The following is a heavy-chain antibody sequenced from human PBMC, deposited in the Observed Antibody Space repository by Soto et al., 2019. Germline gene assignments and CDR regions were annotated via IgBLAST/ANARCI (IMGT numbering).Heavy chain of an antibody. CDR2: TSADNGNT. D-gene: IGHD3-10*01. J-gene: IGHJ6*03. V-gene: IGHV1-18*01. CDR3: ARSSFSVYYMDV. CDR1: GYIFTSYG. Sequence: QAPLVQSGAEVKKPGASVKVSCRASGYIFTSYGVSWLRQAPGQGLEWMGWTSADNGNTNYAQRLQGRVTMTTDTSTSTAYMELRSLRSDDTAVYYWARSSFSVYYMDVWGKGTTVTVSS.